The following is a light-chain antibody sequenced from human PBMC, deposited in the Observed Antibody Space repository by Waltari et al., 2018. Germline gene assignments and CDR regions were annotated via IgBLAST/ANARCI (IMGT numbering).Light chain of an antibody. CDR2: DNS. Sequence: QSVLTQPPSVSAAPGLKVTISCSGTSSNIGTDPFSWFQQLPGTVPKVVIYDNSERPPGIPDRFSGSKSGTSATLGITGLQTGDEACYYCGTWDHSLHGVVFGGGTELTVL. CDR1: SSNIGTDP. CDR3: GTWDHSLHGVV. J-gene: IGLJ2*01. V-gene: IGLV1-51*01.